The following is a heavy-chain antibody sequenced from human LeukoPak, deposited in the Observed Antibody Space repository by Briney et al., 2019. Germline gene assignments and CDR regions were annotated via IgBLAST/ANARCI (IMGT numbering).Heavy chain of an antibody. D-gene: IGHD5-18*01. V-gene: IGHV5-51*01. J-gene: IGHJ4*02. CDR2: IYPGDSDT. CDR1: GYSFTSYW. Sequence: GESLRISCKGSGYSFTSYWISWVRQMPGKGLEWMGIIYPGDSDTRYSPSFQGQITISADKSISTAYLQWSSLKASDTAIYYCARQGYSYGYDYWGQGTLVTVSS. CDR3: ARQGYSYGYDY.